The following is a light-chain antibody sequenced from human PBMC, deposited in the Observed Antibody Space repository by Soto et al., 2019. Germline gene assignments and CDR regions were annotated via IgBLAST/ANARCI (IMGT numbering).Light chain of an antibody. CDR3: QQYGSSPRT. V-gene: IGKV3-20*01. J-gene: IGKJ1*01. CDR1: QSVSRSY. CDR2: AAS. Sequence: EIVLTQSPGTLSLSPGERATLSYRASQSVSRSYLAWYQQKPGQAPRLLIYAASSLQSGVPSRFSGSGSGTDFTLTISRLEPEDFAVYYCQQYGSSPRTFGQGTKVDIK.